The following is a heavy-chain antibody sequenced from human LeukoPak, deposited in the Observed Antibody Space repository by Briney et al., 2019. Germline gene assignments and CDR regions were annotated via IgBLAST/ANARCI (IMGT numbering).Heavy chain of an antibody. D-gene: IGHD6-13*01. V-gene: IGHV3-33*01. CDR3: ARGQPPSYYDMDV. J-gene: IGHJ6*02. CDR2: IWSDGSSK. Sequence: PGRSLRLSCAASGFTFSSYGMHWVRQAPGKGLEWVAVIWSDGSSKHYADSVKGRFTISRDNSKNNLYLQMNRLRAEDTALYYCARGQPPSYYDMDVWGQGTTVTVSS. CDR1: GFTFSSYG.